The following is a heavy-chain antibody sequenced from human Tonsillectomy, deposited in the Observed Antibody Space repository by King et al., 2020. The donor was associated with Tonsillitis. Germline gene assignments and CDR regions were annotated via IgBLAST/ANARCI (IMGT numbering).Heavy chain of an antibody. CDR2: ICSRGDYI. CDR1: GFTFSSSA. D-gene: IGHD4-23*01. CDR3: AIGGNSDFDY. Sequence: VQLLESGGGLVQPGGSLRLSCAASGFTFSSSAVSWVRPAPGMGLEWGSTICSRGDYIYYADSVKGRFTISRDHSKNTVYVQMNSLRADDTAVYYCAIGGNSDFDYWGQGTLVTVSS. J-gene: IGHJ4*02. V-gene: IGHV3-23*01.